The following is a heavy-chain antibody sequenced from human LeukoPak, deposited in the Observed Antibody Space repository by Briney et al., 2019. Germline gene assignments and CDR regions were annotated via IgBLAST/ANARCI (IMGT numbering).Heavy chain of an antibody. Sequence: GGSLRLSCAASGFTSSNAWMSWVRQAPGKGLEWVGRIKSKTDGGTTDYAAPVKGRFTISRDDSKNTLYLQMNSLKTEDTAVYYCTTGGVRGQYYFDYWGQGTLVTVSS. CDR3: TTGGVRGQYYFDY. D-gene: IGHD1-1*01. CDR1: GFTSSNAW. V-gene: IGHV3-15*01. J-gene: IGHJ4*02. CDR2: IKSKTDGGTT.